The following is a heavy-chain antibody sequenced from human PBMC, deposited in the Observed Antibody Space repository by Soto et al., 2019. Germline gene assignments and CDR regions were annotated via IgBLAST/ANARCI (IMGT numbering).Heavy chain of an antibody. Sequence: GASVKVSCKASGGTFSSYAISWVRQAPGQGLEWMGGIIPIFGTANYAQKFQGRVTITADESTSTAYMELSSLRSEDTAVYYCARIRGRSSSWYYFDYWGQGTLVTVS. CDR2: IIPIFGTA. J-gene: IGHJ4*02. V-gene: IGHV1-69*13. CDR1: GGTFSSYA. D-gene: IGHD6-13*01. CDR3: ARIRGRSSSWYYFDY.